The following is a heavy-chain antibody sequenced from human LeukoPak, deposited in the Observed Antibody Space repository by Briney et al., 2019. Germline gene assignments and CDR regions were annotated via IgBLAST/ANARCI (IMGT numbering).Heavy chain of an antibody. Sequence: PSQTLSLTCTVSGGSISSGDYYWSWIRQPPGKGLEWIGYIYYSGSTYYNPSLKSRVTITVDTSKNQFSLKLSSVTAADTAVYYCARAPIKRIAAAGIEIYYYYYLDVWGKGTTVTVSS. J-gene: IGHJ6*03. CDR3: ARAPIKRIAAAGIEIYYYYYLDV. V-gene: IGHV4-30-4*08. CDR1: GGSISSGDYY. D-gene: IGHD6-13*01. CDR2: IYYSGST.